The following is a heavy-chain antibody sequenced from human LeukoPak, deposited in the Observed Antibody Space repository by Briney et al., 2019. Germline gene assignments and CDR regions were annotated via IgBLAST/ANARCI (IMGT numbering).Heavy chain of an antibody. CDR3: ARRGSTIIPYYFDY. CDR2: ISYDGSNK. Sequence: PGRSLRLSCAASGFTFSSYGMHWVRQAPGKGLEWVAVISYDGSNKYYADSVKGRFTISRDNAKNSLYLQMNSLRAEDTAVYYCARRGSTIIPYYFDYWGQGTLVTVSS. D-gene: IGHD5/OR15-5a*01. V-gene: IGHV3-30*03. CDR1: GFTFSSYG. J-gene: IGHJ4*02.